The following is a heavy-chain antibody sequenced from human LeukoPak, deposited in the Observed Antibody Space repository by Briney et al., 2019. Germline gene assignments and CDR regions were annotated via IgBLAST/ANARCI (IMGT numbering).Heavy chain of an antibody. J-gene: IGHJ3*02. CDR2: INAGNGNT. D-gene: IGHD3-9*01. V-gene: IGHV1-3*01. CDR1: GYTFTSYA. Sequence: APVKASCKASGYTFTSYAMHWVRQAPGQRLEWMGWINAGNGNTIYSQKFQGRVTITRDTSASPAYMELSSLRAEDTAVCYCARERTYYDIVTGYYDAFDIWGQGTMVTVSS. CDR3: ARERTYYDIVTGYYDAFDI.